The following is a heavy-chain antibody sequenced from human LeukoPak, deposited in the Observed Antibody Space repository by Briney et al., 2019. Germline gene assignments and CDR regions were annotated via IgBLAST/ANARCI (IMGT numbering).Heavy chain of an antibody. CDR3: ARDRGEEYDYVWGSYRLPYNWFDP. CDR2: IYYSGST. Sequence: SETLSLTCTVSGGSISSYYWSWIRQPPGKGLEWIGYIYYSGSTNHNPSLKSRVTISVDTSKNQFSLKLSSVTAADTAVYYCARDRGEEYDYVWGSYRLPYNWFDPWGQGTLVTVSS. J-gene: IGHJ5*02. V-gene: IGHV4-59*12. D-gene: IGHD3-16*02. CDR1: GGSISSYY.